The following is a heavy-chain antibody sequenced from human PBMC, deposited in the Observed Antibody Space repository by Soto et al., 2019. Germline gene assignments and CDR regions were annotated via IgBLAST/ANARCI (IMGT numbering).Heavy chain of an antibody. V-gene: IGHV1-18*01. CDR3: ARDIYVAAAGTSYYYYYYGMDV. Sequence: ASVKVSCKASGYTFTSYGISWVRQAPGQGLEWMGWISAYNGNTNYAQKLQGRVTMTTDTSTSTAYMELRSLRSDDTAVYYCARDIYVAAAGTSYYYYYYGMDVWGQGTKVTVSS. CDR1: GYTFTSYG. CDR2: ISAYNGNT. D-gene: IGHD6-13*01. J-gene: IGHJ6*02.